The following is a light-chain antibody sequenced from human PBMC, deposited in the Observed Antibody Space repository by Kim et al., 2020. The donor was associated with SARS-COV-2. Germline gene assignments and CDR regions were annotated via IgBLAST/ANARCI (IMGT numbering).Light chain of an antibody. Sequence: SITTPSTGPSTDVGAYNYVSCYQRHPGKAPNLILYDVSRRPSAVSTRFSGATSGNTASLTTSALQAEDEADYYCTSYTSSNTWVFGGGTQLTVL. CDR2: DVS. CDR1: STDVGAYNY. J-gene: IGLJ3*02. CDR3: TSYTSSNTWV. V-gene: IGLV2-14*04.